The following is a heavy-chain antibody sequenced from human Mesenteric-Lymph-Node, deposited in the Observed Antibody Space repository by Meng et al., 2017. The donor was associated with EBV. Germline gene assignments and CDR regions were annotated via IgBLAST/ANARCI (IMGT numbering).Heavy chain of an antibody. J-gene: IGHJ4*02. D-gene: IGHD4-17*01. CDR1: GYTFSGYA. V-gene: IGHV1-3*01. CDR3: ARLGYGDRD. CDR2: INVGNGNT. Sequence: QVQLVQSGAEVKKPGASVKVSCKASGYTFSGYAIHWVRQAPGNRLEWMGWINVGNGNTKYSQKFQGRVTITRDTSATTAYMELSSLRSEDTAVYYCARLGYGDRDWGQGTLVTVSS.